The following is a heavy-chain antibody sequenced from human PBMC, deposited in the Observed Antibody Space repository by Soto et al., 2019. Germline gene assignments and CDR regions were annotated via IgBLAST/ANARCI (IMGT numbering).Heavy chain of an antibody. CDR1: GESFIGYY. V-gene: IGHV4-34*02. J-gene: IGHJ5*02. CDR3: ARTDIVTTNCFDP. Sequence: QVHLQQWGAGLLKPSETLSLTCAVYGESFIGYYWTWIRQPPGKGLEWIGEINHRGSTNYNPSLKSRVTISIDTSKTQFSLNLTSLTAAATSVYYCARTDIVTTNCFDPWGQGTLVQVSS. CDR2: INHRGST. D-gene: IGHD5-12*01.